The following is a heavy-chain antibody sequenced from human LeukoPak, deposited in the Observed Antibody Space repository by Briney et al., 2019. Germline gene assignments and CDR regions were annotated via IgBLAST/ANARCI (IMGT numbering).Heavy chain of an antibody. CDR2: IYYSGNT. Sequence: KPSETLSLTCTVSGGSITYYYWSWIRQPPGKGLEWIAYIYYSGNTNYNPSLKSRVTISVDTSKNQFSLKLSSVTASDTAVYYCARDRGDSSSYRLVRATYYFDYWGQGTLVTVSS. CDR3: ARDRGDSSSYRLVRATYYFDY. D-gene: IGHD6-6*01. V-gene: IGHV4-59*12. J-gene: IGHJ4*02. CDR1: GGSITYYY.